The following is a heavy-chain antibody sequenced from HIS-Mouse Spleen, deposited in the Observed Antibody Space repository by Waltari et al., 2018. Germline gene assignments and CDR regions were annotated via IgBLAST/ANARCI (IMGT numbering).Heavy chain of an antibody. J-gene: IGHJ4*02. CDR1: GFSLSTSGMC. CDR3: ARIQAGKLELPFDY. D-gene: IGHD1-7*01. V-gene: IGHV2-70*15. Sequence: QVTLRESGPALVKPTQTLTLTCTFSGFSLSTSGMCVSWIRQPPGKALEWLARIYWDDDKYYSTSLKTRLPNSKYTSKNQVVLTMTYMDPVDTATYYCARIQAGKLELPFDYWGQGTLVTVSS. CDR2: IYWDDDK.